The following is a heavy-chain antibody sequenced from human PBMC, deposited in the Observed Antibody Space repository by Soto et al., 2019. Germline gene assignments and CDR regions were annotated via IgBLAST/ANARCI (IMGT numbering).Heavy chain of an antibody. V-gene: IGHV4-30-2*01. CDR2: IYHSGST. D-gene: IGHD3-22*01. CDR3: ARSRVGGYWRAGYTVYFDL. Sequence: QLQLQESGSGLVKPSQTLSLTCAVSGGSISSGGYSWSWIRQPPGKGLEWIGYIYHSGSTYYNPSRKSRVTIPEDRSKNQVSLQQSSVTAADTAVYDCARSRVGGYWRAGYTVYFDLWGRGTLVTVSS. J-gene: IGHJ2*01. CDR1: GGSISSGGYS.